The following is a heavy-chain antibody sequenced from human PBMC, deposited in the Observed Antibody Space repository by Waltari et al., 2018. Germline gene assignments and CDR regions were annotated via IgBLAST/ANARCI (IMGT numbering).Heavy chain of an antibody. D-gene: IGHD3-3*01. V-gene: IGHV4-34*01. Sequence: QVQLQQWGAGLLKPSETLSLTCAVYGGSFSGYYWSWLRQPPGQGLEWIGEINHSGSTNYNPSLKSRVTISVDTSKNQFSLKLSSVTAADTAVYYCARGNLDTIFGSSSGWFDPWGQGTLVTVSS. CDR2: INHSGST. CDR1: GGSFSGYY. J-gene: IGHJ5*02. CDR3: ARGNLDTIFGSSSGWFDP.